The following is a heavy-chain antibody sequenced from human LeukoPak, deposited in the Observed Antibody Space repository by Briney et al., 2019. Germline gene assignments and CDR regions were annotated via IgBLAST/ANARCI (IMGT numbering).Heavy chain of an antibody. CDR1: GYTFTSYD. CDR3: ARGLFWFGDLKTHWFDP. J-gene: IGHJ5*02. V-gene: IGHV1-8*01. Sequence: GASVKVSCKASGYTFTSYDINWVRQATGQGLEWMGWMNPNSGNTGYAQKFQGRVTMTRDTSISTAYMELSSLTSEDTAVYYCARGLFWFGDLKTHWFDPWGQGTLVTVSS. D-gene: IGHD3-10*01. CDR2: MNPNSGNT.